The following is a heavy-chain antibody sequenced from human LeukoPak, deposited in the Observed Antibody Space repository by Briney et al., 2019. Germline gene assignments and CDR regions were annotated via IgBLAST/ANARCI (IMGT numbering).Heavy chain of an antibody. V-gene: IGHV1-18*01. J-gene: IGHJ4*02. CDR3: ARDLLLYSSGWTGFFDY. CDR2: INVHNGNT. D-gene: IGHD6-25*01. Sequence: ASLKVSCKASGYTFSSYGISWVRQAPGQGLEWMGWINVHNGNTKYTQKFQGRVTMTTDTSTSTAYMELRGLRSDDTAVYYCARDLLLYSSGWTGFFDYWGQGTLVTVS. CDR1: GYTFSSYG.